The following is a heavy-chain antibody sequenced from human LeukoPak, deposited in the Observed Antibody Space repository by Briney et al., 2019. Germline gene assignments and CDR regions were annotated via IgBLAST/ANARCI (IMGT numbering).Heavy chain of an antibody. D-gene: IGHD6-19*01. CDR1: GYTFTGYY. V-gene: IGHV1-2*02. CDR3: ARDSSGWYHWFDP. CDR2: INPNSGGT. Sequence: ASVKVSCKASGYTFTGYYMHWVRQAPGQGLEWMGWINPNSGGTNYAQKFQGRVTMTRDTSISTAYMELSSLRSEDTAVYYCARDSSGWYHWFDPWGQGTLVTVSS. J-gene: IGHJ5*02.